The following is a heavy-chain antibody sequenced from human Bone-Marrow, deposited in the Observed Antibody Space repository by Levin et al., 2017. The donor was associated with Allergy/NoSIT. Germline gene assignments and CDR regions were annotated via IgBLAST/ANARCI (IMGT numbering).Heavy chain of an antibody. CDR3: ARDPPGNPWFFDY. J-gene: IGHJ4*02. CDR2: INPNNANT. CDR1: GYTFTSYG. D-gene: IGHD3-22*01. V-gene: IGHV1-18*01. Sequence: KVSCKASGYTFTSYGISWVRQAPGQGLEWIAWINPNNANTNYAQKVQGRVTLTTDTSTSTAYMELRSLRSDDTAVYYCARDPPGNPWFFDYWGQGTLVTVSS.